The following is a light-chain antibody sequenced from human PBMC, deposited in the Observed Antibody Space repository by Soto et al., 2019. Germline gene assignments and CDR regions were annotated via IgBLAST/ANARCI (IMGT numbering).Light chain of an antibody. CDR1: SSNIGNNY. J-gene: IGLJ1*01. V-gene: IGLV1-47*01. Sequence: QSVLTQPPSASGTPGQRVTISCSGSSSNIGNNYVYWYQRLPGTAPKLLIYRNSQRPSGVPERFSGSKSGTSASLAISGLRSEDEADYYCAAWDDSLSVYYVFGTGTKVT. CDR2: RNS. CDR3: AAWDDSLSVYYV.